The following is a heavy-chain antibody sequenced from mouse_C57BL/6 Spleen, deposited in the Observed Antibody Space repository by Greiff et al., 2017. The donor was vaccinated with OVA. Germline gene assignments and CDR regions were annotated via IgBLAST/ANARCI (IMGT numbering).Heavy chain of an antibody. CDR3: ARNYDYYGSSYDWFAY. CDR2: IWSGGST. Sequence: QVQLQQSGPGLVQPSQSLSITCTVSGFSLTSYGVHWVRQSPGKGLEWLGVIWSGGSTDYNAAFISRLSISKDNSKSQVFFKMNSLQADDTAIYYCARNYDYYGSSYDWFAYWGQGTLVTVSA. V-gene: IGHV2-2*01. CDR1: GFSLTSYG. J-gene: IGHJ3*01. D-gene: IGHD1-1*01.